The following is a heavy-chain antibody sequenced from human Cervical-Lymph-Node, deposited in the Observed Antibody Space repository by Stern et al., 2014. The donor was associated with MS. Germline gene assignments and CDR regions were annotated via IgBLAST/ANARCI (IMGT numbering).Heavy chain of an antibody. CDR3: ARSVRLVRSSTNGWLAP. V-gene: IGHV1-2*04. CDR1: EYTFTGYY. D-gene: IGHD2-2*01. J-gene: IGHJ5*02. Sequence: QMQLVQSGAEVKKPGASVKISCKASEYTFTGYYIHWVRQAPGHGLEWMGWINPNSGDTNYAQKFQGWVTMTRDTSIGTDYLELSSLRSNDTAVYYCARSVRLVRSSTNGWLAPWGQGTLVTVSP. CDR2: INPNSGDT.